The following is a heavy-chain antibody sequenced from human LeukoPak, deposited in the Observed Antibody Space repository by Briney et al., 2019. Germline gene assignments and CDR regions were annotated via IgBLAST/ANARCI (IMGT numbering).Heavy chain of an antibody. D-gene: IGHD6-13*01. CDR3: AAAVAAAPGAY. V-gene: IGHV3-9*01. J-gene: IGHJ4*02. CDR1: GFTFDDYA. CDR2: ISWNSGSI. Sequence: GGSLRLSCAASGFTFDDYAMHWVRQAPGKGLEWVSGISWNSGSIGYADSVKGRFTISRDNAKNSLYLQMNSLRAEDTALYYCAAAVAAAPGAYWGQGTLVTVSS.